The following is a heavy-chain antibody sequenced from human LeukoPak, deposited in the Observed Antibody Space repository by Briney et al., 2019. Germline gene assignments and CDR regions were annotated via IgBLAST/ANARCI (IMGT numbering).Heavy chain of an antibody. Sequence: GGSLRLSCAASGFTFRWFWMSWVRQAPGKGLEGVANIKQDGSEEYYVDSVKGRFTISRDNAKNSLHLQMNSLRAEDTAVYYCASASPAGDYWGQGTLVTVSS. CDR2: IKQDGSEE. J-gene: IGHJ4*02. V-gene: IGHV3-7*01. CDR1: GFTFRWFW. D-gene: IGHD2-2*01. CDR3: ASASPAGDY.